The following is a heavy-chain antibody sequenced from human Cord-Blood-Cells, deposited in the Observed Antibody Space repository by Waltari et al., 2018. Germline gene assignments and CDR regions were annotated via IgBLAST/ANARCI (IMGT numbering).Heavy chain of an antibody. CDR2: IIPILGIA. CDR3: ARAIHYDFWSGYFDY. V-gene: IGHV1-69*09. J-gene: IGHJ4*02. Sequence: QVQLVQSGAEVKKPGSSVKVSCKASGGTFSSYAIRWVRQDPGQGLEWMGRIIPILGIANYAQKFQGRVTITADKSTSTAYMELSSLISEDTAVYYCARAIHYDFWSGYFDYWGQGTLVTVSS. CDR1: GGTFSSYA. D-gene: IGHD3-3*01.